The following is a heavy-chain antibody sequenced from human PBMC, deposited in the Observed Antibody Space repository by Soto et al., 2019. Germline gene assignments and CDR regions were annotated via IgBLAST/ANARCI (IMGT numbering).Heavy chain of an antibody. CDR2: ITPGGTSP. D-gene: IGHD3-10*01. CDR3: VKSAIIRGLFAS. J-gene: IGHJ5*01. V-gene: IGHV3-23*01. CDR1: GFTFATYG. Sequence: GGSLRLSCAASGFTFATYGMNWVRQGPGGGLEWVSSITPGGTSPFYADSVKGRFAISRDNSKNTVYLDMHNLTGVDTAVYFCVKSAIIRGLFASWGQGALVTVSS.